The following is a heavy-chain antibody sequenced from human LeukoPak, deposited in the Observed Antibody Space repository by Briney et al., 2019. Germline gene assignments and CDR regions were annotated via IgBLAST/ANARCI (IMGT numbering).Heavy chain of an antibody. CDR2: ISGISGNT. Sequence: PGGSLRLSCAASGFTFSSYAMSWVRQAPGKGLEWVSSISGISGNTYYADSVKGRFTISRDNAKNTLYLQMNSLRAEDTAVYYCANRRSRHFTSTTCYDVWGQGTLVTVSS. J-gene: IGHJ4*02. CDR1: GFTFSSYA. D-gene: IGHD2-2*01. V-gene: IGHV3-23*01. CDR3: ANRRSRHFTSTTCYDV.